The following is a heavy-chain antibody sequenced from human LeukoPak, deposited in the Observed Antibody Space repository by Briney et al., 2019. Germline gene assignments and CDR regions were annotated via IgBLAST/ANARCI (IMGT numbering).Heavy chain of an antibody. Sequence: GGSLRLSCTVSGFRFGGYALSWVRQAPGKGLEWVGFIRSKALYGTSEYAASVEGRFTISRDDFNNIAYLQMNSLKTEDTAVYFCVRESVRDYYFDYWGQGTLVTVSS. CDR3: VRESVRDYYFDY. V-gene: IGHV3-49*04. CDR2: IRSKALYGTS. J-gene: IGHJ4*02. CDR1: GFRFGGYA. D-gene: IGHD3-10*02.